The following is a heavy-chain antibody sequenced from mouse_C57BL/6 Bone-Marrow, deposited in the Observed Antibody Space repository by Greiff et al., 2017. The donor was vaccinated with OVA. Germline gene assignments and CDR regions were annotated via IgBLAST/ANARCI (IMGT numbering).Heavy chain of an antibody. CDR1: GYTFTDYE. Sequence: QVQLQQSGAELVRPGASVTLSCKASGYTFTDYEMHWVKQTPVHGLEWIGAIDPETGGTAYNQKFKGKAILTADKSSSTAYMEIRSRTSEDSAVYYCKVTTVGDNFDYWGQGTTLTVSS. V-gene: IGHV1-15*01. D-gene: IGHD1-1*01. CDR3: KVTTVGDNFDY. CDR2: IDPETGGT. J-gene: IGHJ2*01.